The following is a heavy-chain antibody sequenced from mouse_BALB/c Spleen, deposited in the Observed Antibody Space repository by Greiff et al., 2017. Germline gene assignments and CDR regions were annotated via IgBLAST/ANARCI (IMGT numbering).Heavy chain of an antibody. CDR3: ARDPNRYAMDY. CDR2: ISSGGGST. J-gene: IGHJ4*01. Sequence: EVMLVESGGGLVKPGGSLKLSCAASGFAFSSYDMSWVRQTPEKRLEWVAYISSGGGSTYYPDTVKGRFTISRDNAKNTLYLQMSSLKSEDTAMYYCARDPNRYAMDYWGQGTSVTVSS. D-gene: IGHD6-1*01. V-gene: IGHV5-12-1*01. CDR1: GFAFSSYD.